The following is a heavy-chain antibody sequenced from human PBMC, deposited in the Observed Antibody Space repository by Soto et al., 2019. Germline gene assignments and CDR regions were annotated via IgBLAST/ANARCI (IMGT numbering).Heavy chain of an antibody. V-gene: IGHV3-23*01. Sequence: GGSLRLSCAASGFTFSSYAMSWVRQAPGKGLEWVSAISGSGGSTYYADSVKGRLTISRDNSKNTLYLEKTRLRGEETAVGDGAKCSSALWSGYYYFAYWGHGTLVTVSS. CDR1: GFTFSSYA. J-gene: IGHJ4*01. CDR3: AKCSSALWSGYYYFAY. CDR2: ISGSGGST. D-gene: IGHD3-3*01.